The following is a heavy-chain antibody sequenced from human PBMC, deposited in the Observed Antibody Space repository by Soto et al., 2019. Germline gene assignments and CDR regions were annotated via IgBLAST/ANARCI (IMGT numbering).Heavy chain of an antibody. D-gene: IGHD3-10*01. J-gene: IGHJ3*02. V-gene: IGHV3-7*01. CDR3: ARVLPAITMVRAVSAAFDI. CDR1: VFNFSSYW. CDR2: IKQDGSEK. Sequence: PWGSLRVSCASSVFNFSSYWMSWVRQAPGKGLEWVANIKQDGSEKYYVDSVKGRFTISRDNAKNSLYLQMNSLRAEDTAVYYCARVLPAITMVRAVSAAFDIWGQGTMVTVSS.